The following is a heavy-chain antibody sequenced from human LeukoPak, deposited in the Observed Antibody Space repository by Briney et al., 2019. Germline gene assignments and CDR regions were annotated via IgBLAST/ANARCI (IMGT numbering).Heavy chain of an antibody. CDR3: AKAQSPDGTGYFDY. J-gene: IGHJ4*02. V-gene: IGHV3-23*01. D-gene: IGHD1-1*01. Sequence: PGRSLRLSCAASGFTFRGSAMHWVRHVPGEGLEWVSTISGSGDSTYYADSVKGRCTISRDNSKNTVYLQVNSLRAEDTAVYYCAKAQSPDGTGYFDYWGQGTLVTVSS. CDR2: ISGSGDST. CDR1: GFTFRGSA.